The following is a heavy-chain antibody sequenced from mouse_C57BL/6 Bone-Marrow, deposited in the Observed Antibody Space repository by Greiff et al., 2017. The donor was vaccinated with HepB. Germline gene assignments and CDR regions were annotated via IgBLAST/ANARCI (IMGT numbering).Heavy chain of an antibody. CDR3: ARCYGSSLARFAY. V-gene: IGHV1-64*01. J-gene: IGHJ3*01. CDR1: GYTFTSYW. CDR2: IHPNSGST. Sequence: QVQLQQPGAELVKPGASVKLSCKASGYTFTSYWMHWVKQRPGQGLEWIGMIHPNSGSTNYNEKFKSKATLTVDKSSSTAYMQLSSLTSEDSAVYYCARCYGSSLARFAYWGQGTLVTVSA. D-gene: IGHD1-1*01.